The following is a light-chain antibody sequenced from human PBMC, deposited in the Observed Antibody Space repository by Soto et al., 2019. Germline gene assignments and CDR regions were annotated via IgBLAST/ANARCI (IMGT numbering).Light chain of an antibody. CDR1: QSISSY. CDR2: AAS. J-gene: IGKJ4*01. Sequence: DIQMTQSPSSLSASVGDRVTITCRASQSISSYLNWYQQKPGKAPKLLIYAASSLQSGVPSRFSGSGSGTDFTLTISSLQPEDFATYYCQQLNSYPFFGGGTKVDIK. CDR3: QQLNSYPF. V-gene: IGKV1-39*01.